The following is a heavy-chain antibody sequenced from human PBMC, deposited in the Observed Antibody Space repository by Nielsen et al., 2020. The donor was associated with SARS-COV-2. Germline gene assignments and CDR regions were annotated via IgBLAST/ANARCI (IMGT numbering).Heavy chain of an antibody. CDR2: IWYDGSDI. D-gene: IGHD6-25*01. V-gene: IGHV3-33*08. CDR1: GFTFGSYG. J-gene: IGHJ4*02. Sequence: GGSLRLSCAASGFTFGSYGMHWVRQAPGKGLEWLAFIWYDGSDIYYADSVNGRFTISRDTSKNTLYLQMNSLRVEDTAVYYCTRAPYSSGDFDFWGQGTLVTVSS. CDR3: TRAPYSSGDFDF.